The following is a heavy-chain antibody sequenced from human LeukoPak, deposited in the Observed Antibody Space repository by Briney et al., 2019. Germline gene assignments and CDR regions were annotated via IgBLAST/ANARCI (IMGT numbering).Heavy chain of an antibody. CDR2: ISGSGGST. Sequence: PGGSLRLSCAASGFTFSSYGMHWVRQAPGKGLEWVSAISGSGGSTYYADSVKGRFTISRDNSKNTLYQQMNSLRAEDTAVYYCAKESAISGAFDIWGQGTMVTVSS. J-gene: IGHJ3*02. CDR3: AKESAISGAFDI. D-gene: IGHD3-3*01. CDR1: GFTFSSYG. V-gene: IGHV3-23*01.